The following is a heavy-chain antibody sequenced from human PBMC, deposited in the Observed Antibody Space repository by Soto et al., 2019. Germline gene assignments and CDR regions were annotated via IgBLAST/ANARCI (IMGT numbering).Heavy chain of an antibody. Sequence: EVQLLESGGGLVQPGGSLRLSCAASGFTFSSYAMSWVRQAPGKGLEWVSAISGSGGSTYYADSVKGRFTISRDNSKNTLYLQMYSLRAEDTAVYYCAKDLVDYGGIRYYFDYWGQGTLVTVSS. CDR2: ISGSGGST. D-gene: IGHD4-17*01. V-gene: IGHV3-23*01. CDR3: AKDLVDYGGIRYYFDY. CDR1: GFTFSSYA. J-gene: IGHJ4*02.